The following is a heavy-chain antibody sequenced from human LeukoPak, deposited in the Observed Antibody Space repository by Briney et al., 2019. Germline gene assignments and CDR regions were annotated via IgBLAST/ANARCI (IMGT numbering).Heavy chain of an antibody. D-gene: IGHD2-2*01. J-gene: IGHJ4*02. CDR1: GGSISSSSYY. CDR3: AGHRYCSSTSCLDY. V-gene: IGHV4-39*01. CDR2: IYYSGST. Sequence: PSETLSLTCTVSGGSISSSSYYWGWIRQPPGKGLEWIGSIYYSGSTYYNPSLKSRVTISVDTSKNQFSLKLGSVTAADTAVYYCAGHRYCSSTSCLDYWGQGTLVTVSS.